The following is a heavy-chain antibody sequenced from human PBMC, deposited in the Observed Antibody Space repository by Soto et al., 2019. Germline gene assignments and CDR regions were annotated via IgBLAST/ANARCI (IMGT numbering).Heavy chain of an antibody. J-gene: IGHJ5*02. Sequence: GSLRLSCAASGFTFSSYSMNWVRQAPGKGLEWVSSISSSSSYIYYADSVKGRFTISRDNAKNSLYLQMNSLRAEDTAVYYCASPKHGDNWFDPWGQGTLVTVSS. CDR1: GFTFSSYS. CDR3: ASPKHGDNWFDP. D-gene: IGHD2-21*01. V-gene: IGHV3-21*01. CDR2: ISSSSSYI.